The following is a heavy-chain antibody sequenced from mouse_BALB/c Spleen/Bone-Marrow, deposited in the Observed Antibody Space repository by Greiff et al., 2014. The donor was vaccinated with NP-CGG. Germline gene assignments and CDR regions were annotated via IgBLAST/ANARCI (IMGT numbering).Heavy chain of an antibody. CDR1: GFTFSSFG. V-gene: IGHV5-17*02. CDR3: ARLRRYYGYFDY. D-gene: IGHD1-1*01. Sequence: EVMLVESGGGLVQPGESRKLSCAASGFTFSSFGMHWVRQAPEKGLEWVAYISSGSSTIYYADTVKGRFAISRDNPKNTLFLQMTSLRSEDTAMYYCARLRRYYGYFDYWGQGTTLTVSS. J-gene: IGHJ2*01. CDR2: ISSGSSTI.